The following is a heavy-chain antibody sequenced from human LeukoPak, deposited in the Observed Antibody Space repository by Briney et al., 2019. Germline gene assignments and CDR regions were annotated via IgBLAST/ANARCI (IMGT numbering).Heavy chain of an antibody. CDR2: INHSGST. CDR3: ARASVWGYYAGDAFDI. V-gene: IGHV4-34*01. J-gene: IGHJ3*02. D-gene: IGHD3-22*01. Sequence: SETLSLTCAVYGGSFSGYYWSWIRQPPGKGLEWIGEINHSGSTNYNPSLKSRVTISVDTSKNQFSLKLSSVTAADTAVYYCARASVWGYYAGDAFDIWGQGTMVTVSS. CDR1: GGSFSGYY.